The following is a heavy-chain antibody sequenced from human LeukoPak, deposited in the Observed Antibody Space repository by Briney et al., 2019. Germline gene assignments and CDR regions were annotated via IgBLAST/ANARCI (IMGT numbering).Heavy chain of an antibody. Sequence: SETLSLTCAVYGGSFSGYYWSWIRQPPEKGLEWIGEINHSGSTNYNPSLKSRVTISVDTSKNQFSLELSSVTAADTAVYYCARGSGSYYYYYGMDVWGKGTTVTVSS. CDR1: GGSFSGYY. CDR3: ARGSGSYYYYYGMDV. CDR2: INHSGST. V-gene: IGHV4-34*01. D-gene: IGHD1-26*01. J-gene: IGHJ6*04.